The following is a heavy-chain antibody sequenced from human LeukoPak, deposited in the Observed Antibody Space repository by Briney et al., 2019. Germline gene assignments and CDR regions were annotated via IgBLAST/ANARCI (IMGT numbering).Heavy chain of an antibody. J-gene: IGHJ4*02. CDR1: GFTFNSYG. V-gene: IGHV3-30*18. Sequence: PGRSLRLSCAASGFTFNSYGMHWVRQVPGKGLEWVAVISYDGSNEYFADSVKGRFTISRDNSKNTLFLQMNSLRAEDTAMYYCAKNRNTYAYIPIRYYFDYWGQGTLVTVSS. CDR2: ISYDGSNE. CDR3: AKNRNTYAYIPIRYYFDY. D-gene: IGHD3-16*01.